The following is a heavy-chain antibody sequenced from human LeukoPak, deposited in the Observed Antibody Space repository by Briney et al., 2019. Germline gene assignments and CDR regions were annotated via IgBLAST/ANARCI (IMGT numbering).Heavy chain of an antibody. V-gene: IGHV3-23*01. CDR1: GFTFSSYA. J-gene: IGHJ5*02. CDR2: ISGSGGST. Sequence: PGGSLRLSCAASGFTFSSYAMSWVRQAPGKGLEWVSAISGSGGSTYYADSVKGRFTISRDNSKNTLYLQMNGLRAEDTAVYYCAKGEGSGWGFDPWGQGTLVTVSS. D-gene: IGHD6-19*01. CDR3: AKGEGSGWGFDP.